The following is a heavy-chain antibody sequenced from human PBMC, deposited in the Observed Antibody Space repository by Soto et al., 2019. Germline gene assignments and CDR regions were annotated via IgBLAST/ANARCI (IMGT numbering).Heavy chain of an antibody. CDR3: AIGNDYDFWSGYSHFDY. J-gene: IGHJ4*02. Sequence: ASVKVSCKASGYTFTSYGISWVRQAPGQGLEWMGWISAYNGNTNYAQKLQGRVTMTTDTATSTAYMELRSLRSDDTAVYYCAIGNDYDFWSGYSHFDYWGQGTLVTVSS. V-gene: IGHV1-18*01. D-gene: IGHD3-3*01. CDR1: GYTFTSYG. CDR2: ISAYNGNT.